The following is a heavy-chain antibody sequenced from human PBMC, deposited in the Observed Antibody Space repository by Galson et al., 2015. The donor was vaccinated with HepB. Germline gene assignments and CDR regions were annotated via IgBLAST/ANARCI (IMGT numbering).Heavy chain of an antibody. CDR2: ISYDGSNK. CDR1: GFTFSSYA. V-gene: IGHV3-30-3*01. Sequence: SLRLSCAASGFTFSSYAMHWVRQAPGKGLEWVAVISYDGSNKYYADSVKGRFSISRDNSKNTLYLQMNSLRAEDTAVYYRARDPSSSWYASPDYWGQGTLVTVSS. D-gene: IGHD6-13*01. CDR3: ARDPSSSWYASPDY. J-gene: IGHJ4*02.